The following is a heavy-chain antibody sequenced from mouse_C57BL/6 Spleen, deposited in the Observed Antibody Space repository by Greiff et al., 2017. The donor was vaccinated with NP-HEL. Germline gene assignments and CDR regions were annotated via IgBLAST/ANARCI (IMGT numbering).Heavy chain of an antibody. J-gene: IGHJ3*01. CDR2: INPNNGGT. D-gene: IGHD1-1*01. CDR1: GYTFTDYY. V-gene: IGHV1-26*01. Sequence: EVQLQQSGPELVKPGASVKISCKASGYTFTDYYMNWVKQSHGKSLEWIGDINPNNGGTSYNQKFKGKATLTVDKSSSTAYMELRSLTSEDSAVYYCASGVLRFSFAYWGQGTLVTVSA. CDR3: ASGVLRFSFAY.